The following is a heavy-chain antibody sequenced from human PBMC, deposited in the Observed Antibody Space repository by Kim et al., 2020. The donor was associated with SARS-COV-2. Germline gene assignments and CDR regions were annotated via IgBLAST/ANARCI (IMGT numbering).Heavy chain of an antibody. CDR3: ASGVPAYFDY. CDR2: LSGGGGNT. D-gene: IGHD3-10*01. Sequence: GGSLRLSCAASGLTFSSYTMSWVRQAPGKGPESVSALSGGGGNTYYVDSVKGRFTISRDNSQNTLFLQMNSLRAEDTAVYYCASGVPAYFDYWGQGALVTVSS. V-gene: IGHV3-23*01. CDR1: GLTFSSYT. J-gene: IGHJ4*02.